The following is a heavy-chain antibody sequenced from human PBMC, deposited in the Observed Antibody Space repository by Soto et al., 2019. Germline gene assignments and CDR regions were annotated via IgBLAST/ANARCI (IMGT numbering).Heavy chain of an antibody. J-gene: IGHJ4*02. V-gene: IGHV4-31*03. CDR1: GGSISSGGYY. CDR3: ASGRTSSPTPGDY. CDR2: IYYSGST. D-gene: IGHD2-2*01. Sequence: QVQLQESGPGLVKPSQTLSLTCTVSGGSISSGGYYWSWIRQHPGKGLEWIGYIYYSGSTYYNPSLKSRVTISVATSKSQFSLKLSSVTAADTAVYYCASGRTSSPTPGDYWGQGTLVTVSS.